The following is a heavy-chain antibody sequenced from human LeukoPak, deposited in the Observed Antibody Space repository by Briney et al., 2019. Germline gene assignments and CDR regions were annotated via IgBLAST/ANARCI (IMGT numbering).Heavy chain of an antibody. CDR1: GYTLTELS. CDR2: FDPEDGET. D-gene: IGHD3-22*01. CDR3: ASSYDSSGYWFDY. J-gene: IGHJ4*02. V-gene: IGHV1-24*01. Sequence: EASVKVSCKVSGYTLTELSMHWVRQAPGKGLEWMGGFDPEDGETIYAQKFQGRVTMTRDTSTSTVYMELSSLRSEDTAVYYCASSYDSSGYWFDYWGQGTLVTVSS.